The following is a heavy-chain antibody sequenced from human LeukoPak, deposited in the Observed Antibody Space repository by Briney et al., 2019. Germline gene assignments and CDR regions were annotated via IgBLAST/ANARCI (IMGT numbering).Heavy chain of an antibody. D-gene: IGHD4-17*01. Sequence: GGSLRLSCAASGFTFSSYGMSWVRQAPGKGLEWVSAISGRGGSTYYADSVKGRFTISRDNAKNSLYLQMNSLRAEDTAVYYCASQYGDYEDDYWGQGTLVTVSS. J-gene: IGHJ4*02. V-gene: IGHV3-23*01. CDR1: GFTFSSYG. CDR3: ASQYGDYEDDY. CDR2: ISGRGGST.